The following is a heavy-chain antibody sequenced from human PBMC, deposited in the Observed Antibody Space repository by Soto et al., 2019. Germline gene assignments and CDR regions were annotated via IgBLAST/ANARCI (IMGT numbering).Heavy chain of an antibody. Sequence: ASVKVSCKPSGYTFTDSFIHWVRQAPGQGLEWMGWINPNNGRTTLAPKFQGRVTLIRDTSINTAYMDMSRLRSDDTAVYYCAREDADRGSFDFWGQGTLVTVSS. CDR3: AREDADRGSFDF. V-gene: IGHV1-2*02. CDR1: GYTFTDSF. CDR2: INPNNGRT. J-gene: IGHJ4*02.